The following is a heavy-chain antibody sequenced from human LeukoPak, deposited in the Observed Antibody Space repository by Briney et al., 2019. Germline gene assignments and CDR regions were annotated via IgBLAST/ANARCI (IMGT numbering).Heavy chain of an antibody. J-gene: IGHJ5*02. CDR3: ARWLTYYYDSSGPGRYDP. D-gene: IGHD3-22*01. Sequence: PSETLSLTCAVYGGSFSGYYWSWIRQPPGKGLEWIGEINHSGSTNYNPSLKSRVTISVDTSKNQFSLKLSSVTAADTAVYYCARWLTYYYDSSGPGRYDPWGQGTLVTVSS. CDR2: INHSGST. CDR1: GGSFSGYY. V-gene: IGHV4-34*01.